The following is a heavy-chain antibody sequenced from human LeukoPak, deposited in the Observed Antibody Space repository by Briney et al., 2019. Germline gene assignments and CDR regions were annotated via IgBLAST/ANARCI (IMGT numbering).Heavy chain of an antibody. CDR2: ISGSGGST. J-gene: IGHJ4*02. Sequence: GGSLRLSCAASGFTFSSYAMSWVRQAPGKGLEWDSAISGSGGSTYYADSVKGRFTISRDNSKNTLYLQMNSLRAEDTAVYYCAKCDRGYCSSTSCIDYWGQGTLVTVSS. D-gene: IGHD2-2*01. V-gene: IGHV3-23*01. CDR3: AKCDRGYCSSTSCIDY. CDR1: GFTFSSYA.